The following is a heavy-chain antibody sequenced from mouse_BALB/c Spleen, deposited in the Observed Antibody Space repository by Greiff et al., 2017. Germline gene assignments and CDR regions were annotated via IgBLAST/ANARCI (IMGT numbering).Heavy chain of an antibody. CDR3: AREGIKYAMDY. Sequence: DVKLQESGPGLVKPSQSLSLTCSVTGYSITSGYFWNWIRQFPGNKLEWMGYISYDGSNNYNPSLKNRTSITRDTSKNQFFLKLNSVTTEDTATYYCAREGIKYAMDYWGQGTSVTVSS. D-gene: IGHD2-4*01. J-gene: IGHJ4*01. CDR2: ISYDGSN. CDR1: GYSITSGYF. V-gene: IGHV3-6*02.